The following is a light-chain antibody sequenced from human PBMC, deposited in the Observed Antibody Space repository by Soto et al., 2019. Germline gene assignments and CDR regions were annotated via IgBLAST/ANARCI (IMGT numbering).Light chain of an antibody. CDR3: QQSYTTLFT. CDR2: AAS. V-gene: IGKV1-39*01. Sequence: IQMTQSPPSLSASVGDTVIIACRTSQSIDNYLNWYQQKPGKAPKIMIYAASTLQSGVPSRFSASCSETDCTLTISSLQPEDVATYYCQQSYTTLFTFRPGTKVDIK. J-gene: IGKJ3*01. CDR1: QSIDNY.